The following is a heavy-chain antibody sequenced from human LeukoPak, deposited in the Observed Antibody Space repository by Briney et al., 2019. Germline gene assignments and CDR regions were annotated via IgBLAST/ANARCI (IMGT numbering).Heavy chain of an antibody. CDR1: GGSISSYY. J-gene: IGHJ4*02. V-gene: IGHV4-59*12. D-gene: IGHD2-21*02. Sequence: ASETLSLTCTVSGGSISSYYWSWIRQPPGKGLEWIGYIYYSGSTNYNPSLKSRVTISVDKSKNHLSLHLSPVTAADTAVYYCARNQERTASLDYWGQGTLVTVSS. CDR3: ARNQERTASLDY. CDR2: IYYSGST.